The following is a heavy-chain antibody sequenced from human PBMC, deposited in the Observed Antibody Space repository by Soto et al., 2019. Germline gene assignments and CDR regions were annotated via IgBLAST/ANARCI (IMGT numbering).Heavy chain of an antibody. D-gene: IGHD6-13*01. Sequence: SETLSLTCTVSGGSISSSSYYWGWIRQPPGKGLEWIGSIYYSGSTYYNPSLKSRVTISVDTSKNQFSLKLSSVTAADTAVYYCARHPRDSSSLLNWFDPWGQGTLVTVSS. V-gene: IGHV4-39*01. CDR3: ARHPRDSSSLLNWFDP. CDR2: IYYSGST. J-gene: IGHJ5*02. CDR1: GGSISSSSYY.